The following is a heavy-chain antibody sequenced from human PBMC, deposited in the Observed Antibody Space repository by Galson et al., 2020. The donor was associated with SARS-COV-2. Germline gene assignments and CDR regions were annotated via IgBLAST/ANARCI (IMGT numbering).Heavy chain of an antibody. D-gene: IGHD2-8*02. CDR1: GFTFNDYA. V-gene: IGHV3-9*01. CDR2: ISWNSGSI. CDR3: AKADGVAYGLDV. Sequence: GGSLRLSCAASGFTFNDYAMHWVRQAPGKGLEWVSGISWNSGSIGYADSVKGRFTISRDNAKNSLYLQMNSLRAEDTALYYCAKADGVAYGLDVWGQGTTVTVCS. J-gene: IGHJ6*02.